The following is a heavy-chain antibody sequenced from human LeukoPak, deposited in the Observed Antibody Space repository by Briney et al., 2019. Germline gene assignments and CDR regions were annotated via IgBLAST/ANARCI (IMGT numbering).Heavy chain of an antibody. V-gene: IGHV1-2*02. J-gene: IGHJ3*02. CDR2: INPNSGGT. CDR3: ARLTGDLRAFDI. CDR1: GYTFTGYY. D-gene: IGHD7-27*01. Sequence: ASVTVSCKASGYTFTGYYMHWVRQAPGQGLEWMGWINPNSGGTNYAQKFQGRVTMTRDTSISTAYMELSRLRSDDTAVYYCARLTGDLRAFDIWGQGTIVTVSS.